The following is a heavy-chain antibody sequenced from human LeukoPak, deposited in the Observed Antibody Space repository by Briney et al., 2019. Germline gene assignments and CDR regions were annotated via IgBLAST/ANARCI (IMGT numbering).Heavy chain of an antibody. CDR1: GFTFSSYA. Sequence: GGSLRLSCAASGFTFSSYAMSWVRQAPGKGLEWVSTISGSGDNRYFADSVKGRFTISRDNAKNSLYLQMNSLRVEDTAVYYCARDSSGWYHWFDPWGQGTLVTVSS. CDR3: ARDSSGWYHWFDP. V-gene: IGHV3-23*01. D-gene: IGHD6-19*01. J-gene: IGHJ5*02. CDR2: ISGSGDNR.